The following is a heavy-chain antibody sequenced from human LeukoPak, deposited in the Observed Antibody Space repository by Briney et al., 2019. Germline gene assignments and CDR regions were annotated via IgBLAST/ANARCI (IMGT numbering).Heavy chain of an antibody. D-gene: IGHD5-12*01. CDR3: ARIPIVTITSGGY. Sequence: GGSLRLSCAASGFTFTTYAMHRVRQAPGKGLEWVATISYDGGNKYYADSVKGRFTISRDNSKNTLYLQMNSLRAEDTAVYYCARIPIVTITSGGYWGQGTLVTVSS. V-gene: IGHV3-30*14. CDR2: ISYDGGNK. J-gene: IGHJ1*01. CDR1: GFTFTTYA.